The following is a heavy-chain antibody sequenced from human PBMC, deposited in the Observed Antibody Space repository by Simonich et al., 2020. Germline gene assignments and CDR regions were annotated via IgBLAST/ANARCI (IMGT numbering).Heavy chain of an antibody. CDR2: IYYIGSN. CDR1: GGSISSSSYY. D-gene: IGHD6-13*01. Sequence: QLQLQESGPGLVKPSETLSLTCTVSGGSISSSSYYWGGSRQPPGKGLEWMGSIYYIGSNNYNPSLRSRVTISVDTSKNQFSLKLSSVTAADTAVYYCARHAGFAFDIWGQGTMVTVSS. CDR3: ARHAGFAFDI. V-gene: IGHV4-39*01. J-gene: IGHJ3*02.